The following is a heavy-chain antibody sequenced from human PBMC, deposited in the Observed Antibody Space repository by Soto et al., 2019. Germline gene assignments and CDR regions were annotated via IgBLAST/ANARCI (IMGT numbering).Heavy chain of an antibody. Sequence: SVKVSCKASGGTFSSYAISWVRQAPGQGLEWMGGIIPIFGTANYAQKFQGRVTITADESTSTAYMELSSLRSEDTTVYYCARDSRGIAVAGTLTDYYYYYGMDVWGQGTTVTVSS. CDR1: GGTFSSYA. J-gene: IGHJ6*02. V-gene: IGHV1-69*13. D-gene: IGHD6-19*01. CDR3: ARDSRGIAVAGTLTDYYYYYGMDV. CDR2: IIPIFGTA.